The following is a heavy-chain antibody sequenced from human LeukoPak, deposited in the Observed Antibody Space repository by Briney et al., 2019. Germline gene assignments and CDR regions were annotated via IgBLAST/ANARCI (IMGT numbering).Heavy chain of an antibody. V-gene: IGHV3-7*01. Sequence: GGSLRLSCAASKFTFSTYLMSWVRQAPGKGLELVASIKQDGTEKYYVDSVKGRFTISRDNAKNSLYLQMNSLRAEDTGVYYCARDLDYWGQGTLVTVSS. J-gene: IGHJ4*02. CDR3: ARDLDY. CDR2: IKQDGTEK. CDR1: KFTFSTYL.